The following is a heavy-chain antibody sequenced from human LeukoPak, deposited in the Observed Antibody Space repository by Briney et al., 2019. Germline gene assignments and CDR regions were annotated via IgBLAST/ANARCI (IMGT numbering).Heavy chain of an antibody. J-gene: IGHJ4*02. CDR1: GFAFSSYW. Sequence: GGSLRLSCVASGFAFSSYWMHWVRQDPRKGLVWVSRINGDGRNINYADSVRGRFTISRDNAKNTLYLQMNSLRAEDTAVYYCARDRGYRRTDSGGYPVFDLWGQGTLVTVSS. CDR3: ARDRGYRRTDSGGYPVFDL. D-gene: IGHD2-15*01. V-gene: IGHV3-74*01. CDR2: INGDGRNI.